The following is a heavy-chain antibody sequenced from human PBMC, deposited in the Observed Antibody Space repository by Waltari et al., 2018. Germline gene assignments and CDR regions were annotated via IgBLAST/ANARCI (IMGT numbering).Heavy chain of an antibody. Sequence: QVQLQESGPGLVKPSETLSLPCGVSGSPITSAYWCAWFRQPPGKGREWVASIHYTGDTQYSPSLKSRGTISADKSKNEVSLRLTSVTAADTAVYYCAGHEWGLPGFWGQGTLVTVSS. J-gene: IGHJ4*02. V-gene: IGHV4-38-2*01. D-gene: IGHD1-26*01. CDR1: GSPITSAYW. CDR2: IHYTGDT. CDR3: AGHEWGLPGF.